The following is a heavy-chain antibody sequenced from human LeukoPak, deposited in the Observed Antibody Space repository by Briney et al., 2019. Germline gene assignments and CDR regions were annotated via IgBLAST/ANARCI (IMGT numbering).Heavy chain of an antibody. Sequence: TPSETLSLTCAVYGGSFSGYYWSWIRQPPGKGLEWIGEINHSGSTTYNPSLKSRVTISVDTSKNQFSLKLSSVTAADTAVYYCASQIYYYDSCGEEPYHFDFWGQGTLVTVSS. D-gene: IGHD3-22*01. CDR3: ASQIYYYDSCGEEPYHFDF. CDR2: INHSGST. V-gene: IGHV4-34*01. CDR1: GGSFSGYY. J-gene: IGHJ4*02.